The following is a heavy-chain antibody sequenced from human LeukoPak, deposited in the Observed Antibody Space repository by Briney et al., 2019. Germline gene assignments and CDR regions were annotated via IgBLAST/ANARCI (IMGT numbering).Heavy chain of an antibody. V-gene: IGHV4-39*01. CDR3: ARLYTVLTPAEQSTPGWFDP. Sequence: SETLSLTCSVSGGSISSSSYHWGWIRQPPGKGLEWIGSIHYSGSTYYNPSLKSRVTISVDTSKHQFSLKLTSVTAADTAVYHCARLYTVLTPAEQSTPGWFDPWGQGTLVTVSS. D-gene: IGHD4-23*01. CDR1: GGSISSSSYH. J-gene: IGHJ5*02. CDR2: IHYSGST.